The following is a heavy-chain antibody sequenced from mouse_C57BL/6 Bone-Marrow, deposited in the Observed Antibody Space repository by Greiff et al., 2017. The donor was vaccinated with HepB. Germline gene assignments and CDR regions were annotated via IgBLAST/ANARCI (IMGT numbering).Heavy chain of an antibody. CDR3: ATNWGYAMDY. V-gene: IGHV1-26*01. J-gene: IGHJ4*01. D-gene: IGHD4-1*01. CDR2: INPNNGGT. Sequence: EVQLQQSGPELVKPGASVKISCKASGYTFTDYYMNWVKQSHGKSLEWIGDINPNNGGTSYNQKFKGKATLTVDKSSSTAYMELRSLTSEDSAVYYCATNWGYAMDYWGQGTSVTVSS. CDR1: GYTFTDYY.